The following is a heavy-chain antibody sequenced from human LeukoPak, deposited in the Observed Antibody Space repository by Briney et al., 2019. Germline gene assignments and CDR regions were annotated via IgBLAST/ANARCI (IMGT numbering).Heavy chain of an antibody. CDR2: LFYTGNT. CDR3: ARDQKVGANWFDP. D-gene: IGHD1-26*01. CDR1: GGSISSGSYS. Sequence: SETLSLTCAVSGGSISSGSYSWSWIRQPPGKGLEWIGYLFYTGNTYYNPSLKNRVTMSVDTSKNQFSLKLSSVTAADTAVYYCARDQKVGANWFDPWGQGTLVTVSS. J-gene: IGHJ5*02. V-gene: IGHV4-30-4*07.